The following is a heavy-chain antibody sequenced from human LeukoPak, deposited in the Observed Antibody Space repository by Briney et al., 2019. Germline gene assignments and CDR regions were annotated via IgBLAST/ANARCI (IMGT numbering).Heavy chain of an antibody. Sequence: SETLSLTCTVSGGSIGSRGYYWTWIRQHPVKGLEWMGYVFYSGAAYYNPALRSRITISLDTSRNQFSLTLTSLSAADTAVYYCARDRGYGMDVWGQGTTVTVSS. J-gene: IGHJ6*02. CDR2: VFYSGAA. CDR3: ARDRGYGMDV. V-gene: IGHV4-31*03. CDR1: GGSIGSRGYY.